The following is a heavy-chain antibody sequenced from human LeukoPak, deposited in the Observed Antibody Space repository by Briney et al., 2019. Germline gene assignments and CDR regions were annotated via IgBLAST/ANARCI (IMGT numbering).Heavy chain of an antibody. D-gene: IGHD3-22*01. CDR2: ISSSASDI. Sequence: GGSLRLSCATSGFTFSGYYMNWVRQAPGKGLEWVSSISSSASDIYYADSLKGRFTISRDNAKNSLYLQMNSLRAEDTAVYYCARVSRGPHPYYYDSSGYMDYWGQGTLVTVSS. J-gene: IGHJ4*02. CDR3: ARVSRGPHPYYYDSSGYMDY. CDR1: GFTFSGYY. V-gene: IGHV3-21*04.